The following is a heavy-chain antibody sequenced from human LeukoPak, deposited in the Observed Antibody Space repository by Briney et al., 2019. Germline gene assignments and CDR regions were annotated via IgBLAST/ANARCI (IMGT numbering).Heavy chain of an antibody. Sequence: GASVKVFCKASGYTFTSYDINWLRQATGQGLEWMGCLNHNSGNTGYAQNFQGSDTMNRDTYISTAYMELSSLRSEDTAVYCCARVDCSSASSSASCYWVYGGQGTLVTVSS. J-gene: IGHJ4*02. CDR1: GYTFTSYD. CDR3: ARVDCSSASSSASCYWVY. CDR2: LNHNSGNT. V-gene: IGHV1-8*01. D-gene: IGHD2-2*01.